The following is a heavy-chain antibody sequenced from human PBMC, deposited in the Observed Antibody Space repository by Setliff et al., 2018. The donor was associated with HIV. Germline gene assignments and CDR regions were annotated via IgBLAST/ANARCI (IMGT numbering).Heavy chain of an antibody. V-gene: IGHV4-34*01. D-gene: IGHD5-12*01. Sequence: PSETLSLTCAVYGGSFSSYFWTWLRQPPGKGLEWIGEINQSGSTNYNPSLKSRISISADASKNQFSLKLTSMTAADTAVYYCARRGWNGYTAFDCWGQGTLVTVSS. CDR3: ARRGWNGYTAFDC. J-gene: IGHJ4*02. CDR1: GGSFSSYF. CDR2: INQSGST.